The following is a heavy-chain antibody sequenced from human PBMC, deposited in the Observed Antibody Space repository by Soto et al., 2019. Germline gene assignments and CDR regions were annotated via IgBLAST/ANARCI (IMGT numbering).Heavy chain of an antibody. D-gene: IGHD4-17*01. V-gene: IGHV1-69*04. CDR3: ARDKTVTTLYYYVYMDV. J-gene: IGHJ6*03. CDR2: IIPILGIA. CDR1: GGTFISYT. Sequence: ASVKVSCKASGGTFISYTISWVRQAPGQGLEWMGRIIPILGIANYAQKFQGRVTITADKSTSTAYMELSSLRSEDTAVYYCARDKTVTTLYYYVYMDVWGKGTTVTVSS.